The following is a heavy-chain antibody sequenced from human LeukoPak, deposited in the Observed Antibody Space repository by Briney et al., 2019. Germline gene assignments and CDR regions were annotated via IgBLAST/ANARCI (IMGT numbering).Heavy chain of an antibody. CDR1: GFTFSSYA. D-gene: IGHD2-15*01. J-gene: IGHJ6*02. V-gene: IGHV3-23*01. CDR3: AREGLGGSSVFATPYGMDV. CDR2: ISGSGGST. Sequence: GGSLRLSCATSGFTFSSYAMSWVRQAPGKGLEWVSAISGSGGSTYYADSVKGRFTISRDNSKNTLYLQMNSLRAEDTAVYYCAREGLGGSSVFATPYGMDVWGQGTTVTVSS.